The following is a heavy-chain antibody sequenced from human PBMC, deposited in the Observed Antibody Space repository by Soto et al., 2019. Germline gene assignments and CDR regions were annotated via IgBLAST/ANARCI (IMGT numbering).Heavy chain of an antibody. V-gene: IGHV4-59*01. CDR3: ARYRRGAVDGYTLDN. CDR2: VYNSGST. Sequence: PSETLSLTCTVSGGSISSNYWTWIRQPPGKGLEWIGYVYNSGSTNYNPSLKSRVTISEDTSKSQFPLKVNSMTAADTAVYYRARYRRGAVDGYTLDNWGQGILVTVS. D-gene: IGHD3-16*01. J-gene: IGHJ4*02. CDR1: GGSISSNY.